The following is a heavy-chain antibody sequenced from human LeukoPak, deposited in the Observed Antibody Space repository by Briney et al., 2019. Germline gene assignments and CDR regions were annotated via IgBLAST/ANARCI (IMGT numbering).Heavy chain of an antibody. Sequence: SETLSLTCTVSGGSISSYYWSWIRQPPGKGLEWIGYIYYSGSTNYNPSLKSRVTISVDTSKNQFSLKLSSVTAADTAVYYCARFHYSGNWFDPWGQGTLVTVSS. V-gene: IGHV4-59*08. CDR3: ARFHYSGNWFDP. D-gene: IGHD2-15*01. CDR2: IYYSGST. J-gene: IGHJ5*02. CDR1: GGSISSYY.